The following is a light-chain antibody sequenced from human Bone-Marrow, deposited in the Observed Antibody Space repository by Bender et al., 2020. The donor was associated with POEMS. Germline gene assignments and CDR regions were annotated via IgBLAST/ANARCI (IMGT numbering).Light chain of an antibody. V-gene: IGLV1-44*01. Sequence: NIGSNTVNWYHQVPGTAPKLLIHSNNQRPSGVPDRFSASKSGTSASLTISGLQAEDEADYYCCSYTTSSTWVFGGGTKVTVL. CDR2: SNN. J-gene: IGLJ3*02. CDR3: CSYTTSSTWV. CDR1: NIGSNT.